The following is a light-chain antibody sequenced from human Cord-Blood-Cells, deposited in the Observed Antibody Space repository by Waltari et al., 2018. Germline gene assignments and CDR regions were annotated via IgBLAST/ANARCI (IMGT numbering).Light chain of an antibody. CDR3: SSYTSSSTYV. V-gene: IGLV2-14*01. CDR1: SSDVGGYNY. CDR2: DVS. J-gene: IGLJ1*01. Sequence: QSALTQPASVSGSPGQSITISCTGTSSDVGGYNYVSWYQQHPGKAPELMIYDVSKRPSGFSNRFSGSKSGTTASLTISGLQAEDEADYYCSSYTSSSTYVFGTGTKVTVL.